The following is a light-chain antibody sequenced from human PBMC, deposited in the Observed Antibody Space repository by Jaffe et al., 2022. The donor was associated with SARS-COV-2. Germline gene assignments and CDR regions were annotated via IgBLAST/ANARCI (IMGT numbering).Light chain of an antibody. J-gene: IGKJ2*01. Sequence: DIQMTQSPSSVSASVGDRVTITCRASQSIGSWLAWYQQKPGKAPNLLIFAASSLQSGVPSRFSGSGSGTDFTLTISSLQPEDFATYYCQHTSNFPPYTFGQGTKLEIK. V-gene: IGKV1-12*01. CDR2: AAS. CDR3: QHTSNFPPYT. CDR1: QSIGSW.